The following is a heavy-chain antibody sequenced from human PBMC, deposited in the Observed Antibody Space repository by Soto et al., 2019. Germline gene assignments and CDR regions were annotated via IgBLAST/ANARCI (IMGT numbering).Heavy chain of an antibody. Sequence: PSETLSLTCTVSGDSISSYYWSWIRQPPGKGLEWIGYIYYSGSTNYNPSLKSRVTISVDTSKNQFSLKLSSVTAADTAVYYCARGLPYNWKSSTPSDYWGQGTLVTVSS. V-gene: IGHV4-59*01. CDR2: IYYSGST. CDR3: ARGLPYNWKSSTPSDY. J-gene: IGHJ4*02. D-gene: IGHD1-20*01. CDR1: GDSISSYY.